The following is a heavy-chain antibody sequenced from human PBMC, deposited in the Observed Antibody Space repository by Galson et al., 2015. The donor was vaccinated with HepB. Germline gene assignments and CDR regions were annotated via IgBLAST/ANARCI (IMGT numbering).Heavy chain of an antibody. CDR3: AKSQEAIWFGDLSPFFDY. D-gene: IGHD3-10*01. CDR1: GFIFSDYA. J-gene: IGHJ4*02. Sequence: SLRLSCAASGFIFSDYAMHWVRRAPGKGLEYVSGISSNGGSTYYANSVKGRFTISRDSSKNTVYLQMGSLRTEDMAVYYCAKSQEAIWFGDLSPFFDYWGQGTLVTVSS. CDR2: ISSNGGST. V-gene: IGHV3-64*01.